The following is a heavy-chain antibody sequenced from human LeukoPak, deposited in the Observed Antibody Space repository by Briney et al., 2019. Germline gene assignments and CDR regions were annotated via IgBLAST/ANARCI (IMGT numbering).Heavy chain of an antibody. J-gene: IGHJ3*01. CDR2: MSSTRSSI. CDR1: GFTFSAYT. V-gene: IGHV3-21*01. CDR3: ARERGYDILDAFDV. D-gene: IGHD3-9*01. Sequence: PGGSLRLSCAASGFTFSAYTMTWVHQAPGKGLEWVSSMSSTRSSIYYADSVKGRFTISRDNANNSLYLQMNSLRPEDTAVYYCARERGYDILDAFDVWGQGTMVTVSS.